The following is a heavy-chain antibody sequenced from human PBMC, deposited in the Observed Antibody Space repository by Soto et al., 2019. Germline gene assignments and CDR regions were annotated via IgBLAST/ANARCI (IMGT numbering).Heavy chain of an antibody. D-gene: IGHD3-16*01. Sequence: SETLSLTCTVSGGSISTYYWSWMRQPPGKGLEWIGYIYYSGGTNSNPSLKGRVTISEDTSKNQLSLKLSSVTAADTAVYFCARDAGGRGNGAFDIWGQGTMVTVSS. CDR1: GGSISTYY. CDR2: IYYSGGT. CDR3: ARDAGGRGNGAFDI. V-gene: IGHV4-59*01. J-gene: IGHJ3*02.